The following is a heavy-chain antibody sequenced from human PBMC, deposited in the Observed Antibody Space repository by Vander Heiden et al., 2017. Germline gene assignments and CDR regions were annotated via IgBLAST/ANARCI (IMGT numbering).Heavy chain of an antibody. CDR1: GFTFSDYY. D-gene: IGHD2-2*02. CDR3: ARSSHCSSTSCYTDWFDP. Sequence: QVQLVESGGGLVKPGGSLRRSCAASGFTFSDYYMGWIRQAPGKGLEWVSYISSSGSTIYYADSVKGRFTISRDNAKNSLYRQMNSLRAEDTAVYYCARSSHCSSTSCYTDWFDPWGQGTLVTVSS. V-gene: IGHV3-11*01. J-gene: IGHJ5*02. CDR2: ISSSGSTI.